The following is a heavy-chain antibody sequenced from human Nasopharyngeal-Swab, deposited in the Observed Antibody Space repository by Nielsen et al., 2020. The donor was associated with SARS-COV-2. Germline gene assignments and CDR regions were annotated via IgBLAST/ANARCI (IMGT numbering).Heavy chain of an antibody. V-gene: IGHV3-48*03. CDR3: AGDGVAVPGGYNWFDP. Sequence: GGSLRLSCTASGFTFSTYQMSWVRQAPGKGLEWISHITRSDITMYADSVKGRFTISRDNAKNTLYLQMTSLRDEDTAIYYCAGDGVAVPGGYNWFDPWGRGTLVTVSS. CDR2: ITRSDITM. CDR1: GFTFSTYQ. J-gene: IGHJ5*02. D-gene: IGHD3-16*01.